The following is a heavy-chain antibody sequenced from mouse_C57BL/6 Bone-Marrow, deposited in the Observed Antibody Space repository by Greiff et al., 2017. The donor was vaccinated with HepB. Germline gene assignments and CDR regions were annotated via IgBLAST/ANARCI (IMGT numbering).Heavy chain of an antibody. Sequence: VQLQESGPGLVAPSQSLSITCTVSGFSLTSYGVHWVRQPPGKGLEWLVVIWSDGSTTYNSALKSRLSISKDNSKSQVFLKMNSLQTDDTAMYYCARHYDYDGYYFDYWGQGTTLTVSS. D-gene: IGHD2-4*01. V-gene: IGHV2-6*03. CDR2: IWSDGST. J-gene: IGHJ2*01. CDR3: ARHYDYDGYYFDY. CDR1: GFSLTSYG.